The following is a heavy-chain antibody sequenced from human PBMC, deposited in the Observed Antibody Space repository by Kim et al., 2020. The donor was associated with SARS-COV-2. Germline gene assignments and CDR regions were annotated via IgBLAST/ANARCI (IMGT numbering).Heavy chain of an antibody. V-gene: IGHV4-39*01. CDR1: GGSISSSSYY. J-gene: IGHJ4*02. D-gene: IGHD3-10*01. Sequence: SETLSLTCTVSGGSISSSSYYWGWIRQPPGKGLEWIGSIYYSGSTYYNPSLKSRVTISVDTSKNQFSLKLSSVTAADTAVYYCARVTVWFVESTNDYWGQGTLVTVSS. CDR2: IYYSGST. CDR3: ARVTVWFVESTNDY.